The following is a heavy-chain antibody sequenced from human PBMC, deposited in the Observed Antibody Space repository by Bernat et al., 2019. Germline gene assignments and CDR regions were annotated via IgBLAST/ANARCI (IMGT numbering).Heavy chain of an antibody. D-gene: IGHD6-13*01. J-gene: IGHJ4*02. CDR2: IWYDGSNK. CDR3: ARGGSSSWYEVFY. V-gene: IGHV3-33*01. Sequence: QVQLVESGGGVVQPGRSLRLSCAASRFTFSSYGMHWVRQAPGKGLEWVAVIWYDGSNKYYGDSVKGRFIISRDNSKNTLYLQMNSLSAENTAVDSCARGGSSSWYEVFYWGQGTLVTVSS. CDR1: RFTFSSYG.